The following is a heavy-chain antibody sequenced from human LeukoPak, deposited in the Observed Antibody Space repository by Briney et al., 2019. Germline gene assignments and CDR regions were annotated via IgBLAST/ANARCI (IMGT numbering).Heavy chain of an antibody. V-gene: IGHV3-23*01. CDR3: ARTYDFWSGSQYYFDS. D-gene: IGHD3-3*01. J-gene: IGHJ4*02. Sequence: GGSLRLSCAASGFTFSSYAMSWVRQAPGKGLEWVSAISGSGGSTYYADSVKGRFIISRDNAKNTLYLQMNSLRAEDTAVYYCARTYDFWSGSQYYFDSWGQGTLVTVSS. CDR2: ISGSGGST. CDR1: GFTFSSYA.